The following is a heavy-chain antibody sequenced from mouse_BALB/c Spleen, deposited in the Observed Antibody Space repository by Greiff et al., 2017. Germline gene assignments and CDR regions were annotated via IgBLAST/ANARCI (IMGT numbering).Heavy chain of an antibody. D-gene: IGHD3-1*01. CDR2: ISYSGST. J-gene: IGHJ3*01. Sequence: EVQLQQSGPSLVKPSQTLSLTCSVTGDSITSGYWNWIRKFPGNKLEYMGYISYSGSTYYNPSLKSRISIPRDTSKNQYYLQLNSVTTEDTATYYCARGLARNHNFAYWGQGTLVTVSA. CDR1: GDSITSGY. CDR3: ARGLARNHNFAY. V-gene: IGHV3-8*02.